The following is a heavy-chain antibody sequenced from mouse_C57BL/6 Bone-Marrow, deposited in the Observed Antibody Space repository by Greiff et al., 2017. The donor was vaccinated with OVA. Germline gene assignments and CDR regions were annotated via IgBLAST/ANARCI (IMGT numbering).Heavy chain of an antibody. V-gene: IGHV14-4*01. CDR3: TQSSYYYGSRRYFDV. CDR1: GFNIKDDY. CDR2: IDPENGDT. D-gene: IGHD1-1*01. Sequence: VQLQQSGAELVRPGASVKLSCTASGFNIKDDYMHWVKQRPEQGLEWIGWIDPENGDTEYASKFQGKATITADTSSNTAYLQLSSLTSEDTAVYYCTQSSYYYGSRRYFDVWGTGTTVTVSS. J-gene: IGHJ1*03.